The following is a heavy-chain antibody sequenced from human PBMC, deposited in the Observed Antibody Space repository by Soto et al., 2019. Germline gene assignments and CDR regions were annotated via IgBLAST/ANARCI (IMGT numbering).Heavy chain of an antibody. J-gene: IGHJ4*02. CDR3: ASRYGASFDY. V-gene: IGHV4-59*01. CDR2: IYYSGST. Sequence: QVQLQESGPGLVKPSETLSLTCTVSGGSISSYYWSWIRQPPGKGLEWIGYIYYSGSTNYNPSLKSRVTTPVTTSKNPFSLKPSYVTAADTAVYYCASRYGASFDYWGQGPLVTVSS. CDR1: GGSISSYY. D-gene: IGHD4-17*01.